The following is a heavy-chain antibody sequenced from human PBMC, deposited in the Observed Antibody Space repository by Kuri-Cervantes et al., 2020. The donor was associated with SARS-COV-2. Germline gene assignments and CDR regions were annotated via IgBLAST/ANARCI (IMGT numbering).Heavy chain of an antibody. CDR3: ARVLRFLEWLPQPQYYFDY. CDR1: GYTFTSYG. V-gene: IGHV1-18*04. J-gene: IGHJ4*02. CDR2: ISAYNGNT. D-gene: IGHD3-3*01. Sequence: ASVQVSCKASGYTFTSYGISWVRQAPGQGLEWMGWISAYNGNTNYAQKLQGRVTMTTDTSTSTAYMELRSLRSDDTAVYYCARVLRFLEWLPQPQYYFDYWGQGTLVTVSS.